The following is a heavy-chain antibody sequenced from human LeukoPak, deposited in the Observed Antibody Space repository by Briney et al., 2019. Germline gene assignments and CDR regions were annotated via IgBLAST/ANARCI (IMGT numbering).Heavy chain of an antibody. CDR1: GFTISSNS. V-gene: IGHV3-53*01. CDR2: IYSDNT. D-gene: IGHD4/OR15-4a*01. CDR3: ARRAGAYSHPYDY. J-gene: IGHJ4*02. Sequence: GGSLRLSCTVSGFTISSNSMSWVRHAPGKGLEWVSFIYSDNTHYSDSVKGRFTISRDNSKNTLYLQMNSLRAEDTAVYYCARRAGAYSHPYDYWGQGTLVTVSS.